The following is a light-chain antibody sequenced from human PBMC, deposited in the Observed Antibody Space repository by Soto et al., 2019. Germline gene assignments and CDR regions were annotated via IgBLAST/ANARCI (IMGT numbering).Light chain of an antibody. Sequence: EIVLTQSPGTLSLSPGERATLSCRASQSVSSSYLAWYQQKPGQAPRLLIYGASSRATGIPDRFSGSWSGTDFTLTISRLEPEDVAVYYCQQYGSSPWTFGQGTKVEIK. V-gene: IGKV3-20*01. CDR3: QQYGSSPWT. CDR2: GAS. CDR1: QSVSSSY. J-gene: IGKJ1*01.